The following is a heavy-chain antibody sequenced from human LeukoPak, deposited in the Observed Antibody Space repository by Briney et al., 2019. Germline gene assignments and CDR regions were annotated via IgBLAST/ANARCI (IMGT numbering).Heavy chain of an antibody. V-gene: IGHV4-34*01. D-gene: IGHD6-13*01. Sequence: SETLSLTCAVYGGSFSGYYWSWIRQPPGKGLEWIGEIHHSGSTNYNPSLKSRVTISVDTSKNQFSLKLSSVTAADTAVYYCARQTRPIAAAGRRWFDPWGQGTLVTVSS. CDR2: IHHSGST. CDR3: ARQTRPIAAAGRRWFDP. J-gene: IGHJ5*02. CDR1: GGSFSGYY.